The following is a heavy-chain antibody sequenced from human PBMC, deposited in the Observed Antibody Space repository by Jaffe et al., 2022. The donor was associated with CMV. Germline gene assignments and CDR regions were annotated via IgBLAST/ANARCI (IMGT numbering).Heavy chain of an antibody. Sequence: EVQLVESGGGLVQPGGSLRLTCAASGFTFSDHYMDWVRQAPGKGLEWVGRIRNKANSDTTEYAASVKGRFTISKDDSKNSLYLQMNSLKTEDTAVYYCTRAAGTTWHTAMVDYWGQGTLVTVSS. CDR1: GFTFSDHY. V-gene: IGHV3-72*01. CDR2: IRNKANSDTT. CDR3: TRAAGTTWHTAMVDY. D-gene: IGHD2-2*01. J-gene: IGHJ4*02.